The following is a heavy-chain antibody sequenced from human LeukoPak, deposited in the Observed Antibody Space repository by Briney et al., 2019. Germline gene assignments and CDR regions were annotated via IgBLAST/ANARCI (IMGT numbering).Heavy chain of an antibody. D-gene: IGHD3-10*01. J-gene: IGHJ5*02. Sequence: PGGSLRLSCAASGFTFSSYWMHWVRQAPGKRLVWVSRINSDGSSTSYADSVKGRFTISRDNAKNTLYLQMNSLRAEDTAVYYCVRGVYASGSSPWGQGTLVTVSS. CDR2: INSDGSST. CDR3: VRGVYASGSSP. CDR1: GFTFSSYW. V-gene: IGHV3-74*01.